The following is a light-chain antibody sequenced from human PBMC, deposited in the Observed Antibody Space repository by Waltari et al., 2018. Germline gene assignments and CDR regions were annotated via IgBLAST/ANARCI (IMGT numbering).Light chain of an antibody. V-gene: IGLV3-1*01. CDR3: QAWDSSIVI. CDR2: QDN. CDR1: QLGDKY. J-gene: IGLJ2*01. Sequence: SYELSQPPSVSVSPGQTATITCSGDQLGDKYAYGYQQKPGQSPVMVIYQDNKRPSGIPERFSGSNSGNTATLTISGTQAMDEADYYCQAWDSSIVIFGGGTKLTVL.